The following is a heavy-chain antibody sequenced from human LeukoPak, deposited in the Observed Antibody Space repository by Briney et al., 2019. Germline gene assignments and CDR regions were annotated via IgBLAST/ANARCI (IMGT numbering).Heavy chain of an antibody. V-gene: IGHV3-13*01. J-gene: IGHJ6*02. CDR1: GFTFSSYD. CDR2: IGTAGDT. D-gene: IGHD4-17*01. Sequence: GGSLRLSCAASGFTFSSYDMHWVRQATGKGLEWVSAIGTAGDTYYPGSVKGRFTISRENAKNSLYLQMNSLRAGDTAVYYCARAPHGDYGYYYGMDVWGQGTTVTVSS. CDR3: ARAPHGDYGYYYGMDV.